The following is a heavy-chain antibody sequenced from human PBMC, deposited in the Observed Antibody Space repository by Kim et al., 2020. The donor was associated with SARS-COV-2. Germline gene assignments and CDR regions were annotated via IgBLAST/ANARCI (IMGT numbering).Heavy chain of an antibody. CDR2: IYYSGST. CDR1: GGSIRSSSYY. V-gene: IGHV4-39*07. J-gene: IGHJ4*02. CDR3: ASTTTYYFDY. Sequence: SDTLSLTCTVSGGSIRSSSYYWGWIRQPPGKGLEWIGSIYYSGSTYYNPSLKSRVSISVDTSKNQFSLELSSVTAADTAVYYCASTTTYYFDYWGQGTLV. D-gene: IGHD1-26*01.